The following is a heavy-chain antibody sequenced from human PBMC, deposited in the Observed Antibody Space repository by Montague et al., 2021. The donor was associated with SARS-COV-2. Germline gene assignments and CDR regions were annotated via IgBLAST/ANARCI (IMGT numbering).Heavy chain of an antibody. J-gene: IGHJ3*01. CDR1: GDSVSRNIAA. CDR3: ARDLYWAFDA. Sequence: CAISGDSVSRNIAAWNWIRQSPSRGLEWLGRTKYTSTRYETYAVSVQGRITITADTSKNQFSLHLNSVTPEDTAIYYCARDLYWAFDAWGLGTTVTVSA. D-gene: IGHD2-8*02. V-gene: IGHV6-1*01. CDR2: TKYTSTRYE.